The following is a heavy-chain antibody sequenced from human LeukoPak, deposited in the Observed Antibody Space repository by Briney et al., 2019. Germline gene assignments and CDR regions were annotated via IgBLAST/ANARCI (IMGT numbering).Heavy chain of an antibody. CDR1: GFSVDYNY. CDR3: ARVSGSLTKVTYYGLDI. V-gene: IGHV3-66*01. CDR2: IDDTGT. D-gene: IGHD3-3*01. J-gene: IGHJ6*02. Sequence: GGSLRLSCAASGFSVDYNYMTWVRQAPGRGLEWVASIDDTGTHYAASVKGRFDISRDISKNTVSLHLNNVRADDTGLYFCARVSGSLTKVTYYGLDIWGPGTTVAVTS.